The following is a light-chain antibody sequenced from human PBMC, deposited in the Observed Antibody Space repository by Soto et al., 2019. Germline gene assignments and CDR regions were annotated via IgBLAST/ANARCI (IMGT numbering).Light chain of an antibody. CDR1: QSVRSN. CDR2: DAS. J-gene: IGKJ1*01. Sequence: EIVLTQSPATLSLSPGERATLSCRASQSVRSNLAWYQQKPGQAPRLLIYDASNRATGIPGRFSGSGSGTDFALTISNLGPEDFAVYYCLQRDNWPWTFGHGAKVEIK. CDR3: LQRDNWPWT. V-gene: IGKV3-11*01.